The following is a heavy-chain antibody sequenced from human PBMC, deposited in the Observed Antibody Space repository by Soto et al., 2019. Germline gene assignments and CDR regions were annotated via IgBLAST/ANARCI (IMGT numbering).Heavy chain of an antibody. CDR3: ARDGREEAYSSGWYDFHSEYYFDY. CDR1: GGTFSSYT. Sequence: GASVKVSCKASGGTFSSYTISWVRQAPGQGLEWMGRIIPILGNTKYSQQFQGRVTITRDTSASTAYMELSSLRSEDTAVYYCARDGREEAYSSGWYDFHSEYYFDYWGQGTLVTVSS. CDR2: IIPILGNT. V-gene: IGHV1-69*08. J-gene: IGHJ4*02. D-gene: IGHD6-19*01.